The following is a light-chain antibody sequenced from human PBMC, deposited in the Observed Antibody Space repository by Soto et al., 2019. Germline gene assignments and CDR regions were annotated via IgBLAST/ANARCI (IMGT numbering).Light chain of an antibody. CDR3: TSFTSSTTYV. CDR2: EVS. J-gene: IGLJ1*01. CDR1: SSDVGGYNY. Sequence: QSVLTQPASVSGSPGQSITISCTGTSSDVGGYNYVCWYQHHPGKAPKLIISEVSNRPSGVSDRFSGSKSGNTASLTISGLQPEDEAHYYCTSFTSSTTYVFGTGTKVTV. V-gene: IGLV2-14*01.